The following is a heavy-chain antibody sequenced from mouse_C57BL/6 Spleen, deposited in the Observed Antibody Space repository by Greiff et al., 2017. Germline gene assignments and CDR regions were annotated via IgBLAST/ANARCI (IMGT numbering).Heavy chain of an antibody. CDR1: GFTFSSYA. V-gene: IGHV5-4*01. Sequence: EVMLVESGGGLVKPGGSLKLSCAASGFTFSSYAMSWVRQTPEKRLEWVATISDGGSYTDYPDNVKGRFTISRDNAKNNLYLQMSHLKSEDTAMYYCARDEGNYGSSSWFAYWGQGTLVTVSA. D-gene: IGHD1-1*01. J-gene: IGHJ3*01. CDR3: ARDEGNYGSSSWFAY. CDR2: ISDGGSYT.